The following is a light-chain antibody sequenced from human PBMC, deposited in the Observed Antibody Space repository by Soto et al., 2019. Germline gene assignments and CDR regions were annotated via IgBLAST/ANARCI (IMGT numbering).Light chain of an antibody. Sequence: SPGKLSLSPSHTAHLSCKASQNVSSNLFVWYQQHPGKAARLLSYGASRRVTGIPDRFSGSGSGTDFTLTISRLEPEDCAVFYYQDHGTFAVPLGGRSKADIK. J-gene: IGKJ4*01. CDR3: QDHGTFAVP. CDR1: QNVSSNL. V-gene: IGKV3-20*01. CDR2: GAS.